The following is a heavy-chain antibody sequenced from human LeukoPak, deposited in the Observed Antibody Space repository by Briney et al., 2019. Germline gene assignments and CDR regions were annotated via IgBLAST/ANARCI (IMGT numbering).Heavy chain of an antibody. CDR3: ARDGAYGSGIYY. D-gene: IGHD3-10*01. J-gene: IGHJ4*02. CDR2: IYTSGST. Sequence: SETLSLTCTVSGGSISSYYWTWIRQPAGKGLEWIGRIYTSGSTNYNPSLKSRVTISVDTSKNQFSLRLSSVTAADTAVYYCARDGAYGSGIYYWGQGTLVTVSS. V-gene: IGHV4-4*07. CDR1: GGSISSYY.